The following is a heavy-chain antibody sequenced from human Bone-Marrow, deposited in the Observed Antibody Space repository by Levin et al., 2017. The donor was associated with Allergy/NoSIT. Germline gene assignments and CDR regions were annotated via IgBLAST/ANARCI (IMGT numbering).Heavy chain of an antibody. CDR2: IYGGDSET. CDR1: GYIFTGYW. V-gene: IGHV5-51*01. CDR3: ARLSDTSGYYSFDF. J-gene: IGHJ4*02. Sequence: KVSCKGSGYIFTGYWIGWVRQMPGKGLEWMGIIYGGDSETRYSPSFEGQVSISADDSINTAYLHWSSLKASDTAMYYCARLSDTSGYYSFDFWGQGTFVTVSS. D-gene: IGHD3-22*01.